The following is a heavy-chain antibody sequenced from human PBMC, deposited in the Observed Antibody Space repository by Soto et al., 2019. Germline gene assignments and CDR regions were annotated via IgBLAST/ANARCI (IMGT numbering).Heavy chain of an antibody. CDR3: ARGGGSEVATIKPGTEFDY. J-gene: IGHJ4*02. V-gene: IGHV4-59*08. Sequence: PSETLSLTCTVSGGSISSYYWSWIRQPPGKGLEWIGYIYYSGSTNYNPSLKSRVTISVDTSKNQFSLKLSSVTAADTAVYYCARGGGSEVATIKPGTEFDYWGQGTLVTVSS. D-gene: IGHD5-12*01. CDR1: GGSISSYY. CDR2: IYYSGST.